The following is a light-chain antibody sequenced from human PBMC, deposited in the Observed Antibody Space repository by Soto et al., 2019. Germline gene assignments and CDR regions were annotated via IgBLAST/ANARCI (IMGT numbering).Light chain of an antibody. CDR1: QSVSSD. J-gene: IGKJ4*01. CDR2: DAS. V-gene: IGKV3-15*01. Sequence: DIVLTQSPATLSVSPGDRATLSCRASQSVSSDLAWFQQKPGQAPRFLIYDASTRATGIPARFSGSGSETDFTLTISSLQSEDFAIYYCQQYNNWPLTFGGGTKVEIK. CDR3: QQYNNWPLT.